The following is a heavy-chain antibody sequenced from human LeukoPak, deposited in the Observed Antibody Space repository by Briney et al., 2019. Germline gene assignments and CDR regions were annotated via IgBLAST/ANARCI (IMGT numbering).Heavy chain of an antibody. D-gene: IGHD4-23*01. CDR2: IYYSGST. CDR3: ARIMTTVAFLFDY. Sequence: SETLSLTRTVSGGSISSSNYYRGWIRRPPGKGLEGMGSIYYSGSTYYNPSPKSRVTISLDTSKNQFSLKLSSVTAADTAVYYCARIMTTVAFLFDYWGQGTLVTVSS. J-gene: IGHJ4*02. CDR1: GGSISSSNYY. V-gene: IGHV4-39*07.